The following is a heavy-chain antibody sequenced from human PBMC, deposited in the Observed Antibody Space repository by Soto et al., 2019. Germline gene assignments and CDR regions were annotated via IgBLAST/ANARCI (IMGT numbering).Heavy chain of an antibody. J-gene: IGHJ4*02. V-gene: IGHV3-23*01. CDR2: ISGSGGST. CDR1: GFTFSSYA. Sequence: GGSLRLSCAASGFTFSSYAMSWVRQAPGKGLEWVSAISGSGGSTYYADSVKGRFTISRDNSKNTLYLQMNSLRAEDTAVYYCESKIGYCSSTSCSTDYWGQGTLVTVSS. D-gene: IGHD2-2*01. CDR3: ESKIGYCSSTSCSTDY.